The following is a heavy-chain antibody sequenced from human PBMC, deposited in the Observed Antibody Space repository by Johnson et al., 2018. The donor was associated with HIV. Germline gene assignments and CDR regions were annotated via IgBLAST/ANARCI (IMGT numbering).Heavy chain of an antibody. D-gene: IGHD2-8*01. Sequence: VQLVESGGGLVKPGGSLRLSCAAYGFTFSSYAMHWVRQAPGKGLEWVAVISYDGSNKYQADSVKGRFTISRDNAKNSLYLQMNSLRAEDTALYYCARYNGVDSSSSGQTDIWGQGTMVTVSS. CDR1: GFTFSSYA. CDR3: ARYNGVDSSSSGQTDI. J-gene: IGHJ3*02. CDR2: ISYDGSNK. V-gene: IGHV3-30*04.